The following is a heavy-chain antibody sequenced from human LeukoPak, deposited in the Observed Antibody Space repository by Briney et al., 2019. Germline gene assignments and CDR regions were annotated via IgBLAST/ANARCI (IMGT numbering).Heavy chain of an antibody. CDR1: GYSISSGNY. CDR3: ARALGYCSSTSCYNWFDP. Sequence: MASETLSLTCTVSGYSISSGNYWGWIRQPPGKGLEWIGSIYYSGSIYYNPSLKSRVTISVDTSKNQFSLKLSSVTAADTAVYYCARALGYCSSTSCYNWFDPWGQGTLVTVSS. V-gene: IGHV4-38-2*02. D-gene: IGHD2-2*01. J-gene: IGHJ5*02. CDR2: IYYSGSI.